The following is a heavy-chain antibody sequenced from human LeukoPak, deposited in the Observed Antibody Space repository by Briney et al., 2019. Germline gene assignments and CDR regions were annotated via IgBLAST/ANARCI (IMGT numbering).Heavy chain of an antibody. V-gene: IGHV3-23*01. D-gene: IGHD2-15*01. CDR3: ARGWSVPGY. J-gene: IGHJ4*02. Sequence: GGSLRLSCAASGFTFSSYAMTWVRQAPGKGLEWVSAITGSGDATYYANSVKGRFTISRDNSKNTLYLQMNSLRAEDTAVYYCARGWSVPGYWGQGTLVTVSS. CDR2: ITGSGDAT. CDR1: GFTFSSYA.